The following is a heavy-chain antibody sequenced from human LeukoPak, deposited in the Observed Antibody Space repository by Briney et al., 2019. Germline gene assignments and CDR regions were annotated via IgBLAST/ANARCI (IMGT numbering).Heavy chain of an antibody. CDR3: ATYYYDSSGHYFDY. CDR1: GGSISSGGYY. V-gene: IGHV4-31*03. Sequence: SQTLSLTCTVSGGSISSGGYYWSWIRQHPGKGLEWIGYIYYSGSTYYNPSLKSRVTISVDTPKNQFSLKLSSVTAADTAVYYCATYYYDSSGHYFDYWGQGTLVTVSS. J-gene: IGHJ4*02. D-gene: IGHD3-22*01. CDR2: IYYSGST.